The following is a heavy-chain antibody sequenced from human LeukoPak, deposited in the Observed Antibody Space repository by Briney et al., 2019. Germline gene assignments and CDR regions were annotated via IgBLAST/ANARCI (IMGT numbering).Heavy chain of an antibody. Sequence: GGSLRLSCAASGFTFSRHGMHWVRQAPGKGLEWVAFIRYDGSDKYYADSVKGRFTISRDNSENTLYLQMNSLRPEDTAVYYCAKGFYYCSDGCPQYYYFMDVWGKGTTVIVSS. V-gene: IGHV3-30*02. CDR3: AKGFYYCSDGCPQYYYFMDV. J-gene: IGHJ6*03. CDR1: GFTFSRHG. D-gene: IGHD2-15*01. CDR2: IRYDGSDK.